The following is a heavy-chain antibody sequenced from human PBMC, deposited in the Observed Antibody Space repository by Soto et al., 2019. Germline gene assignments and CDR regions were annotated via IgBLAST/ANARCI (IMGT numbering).Heavy chain of an antibody. D-gene: IGHD3-3*01. CDR2: INHSGST. CDR1: GGSFSGYY. CDR3: ARGQGITIFGVVIIYYFDY. J-gene: IGHJ4*02. Sequence: QVQLQQWGAGLLKPSETLSLTCAVYGGSFSGYYWSWIRQPPGKGLEWIGEINHSGSTNYNPSLKSRVTISVDTSKNQFSLQLSSVNAADTAVYYCARGQGITIFGVVIIYYFDYWGQGTLVTVSS. V-gene: IGHV4-34*01.